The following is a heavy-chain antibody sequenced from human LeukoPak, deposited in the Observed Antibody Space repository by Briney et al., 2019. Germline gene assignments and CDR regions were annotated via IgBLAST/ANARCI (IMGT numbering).Heavy chain of an antibody. V-gene: IGHV3-7*01. D-gene: IGHD5-18*01. CDR2: IKQDGSEK. Sequence: GGSLRHSCAASGFTFSSYWMSWVRQAPGKGLEWVANIKQDGSEKYYVDSVKGRFTISRDNAKNSLYLQMNSLRAEDTAVYYCARSYSYGLYYFDYWGQGTLVTVSS. CDR1: GFTFSSYW. CDR3: ARSYSYGLYYFDY. J-gene: IGHJ4*02.